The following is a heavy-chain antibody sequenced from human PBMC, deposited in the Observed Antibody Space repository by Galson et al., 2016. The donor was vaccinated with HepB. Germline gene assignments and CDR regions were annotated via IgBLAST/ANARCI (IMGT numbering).Heavy chain of an antibody. CDR1: GGTFTNYA. CDR3: ARSLYCSGGSCYSMDV. Sequence: SVKVSCKASGGTFTNYAFSWVRQAPGQGLEWMGGIVPLLGTSNCAQKFQGRVTTTADKFTSTAYMEMSSLRSEDTAVYYCARSLYCSGGSCYSMDVWGQGTAVTVSS. V-gene: IGHV1-69*10. CDR2: IVPLLGTS. D-gene: IGHD2-15*01. J-gene: IGHJ6*02.